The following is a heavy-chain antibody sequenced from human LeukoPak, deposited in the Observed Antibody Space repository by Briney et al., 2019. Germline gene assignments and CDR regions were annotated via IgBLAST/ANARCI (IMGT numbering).Heavy chain of an antibody. CDR3: AREVAVAWNWFDP. J-gene: IGHJ5*02. Sequence: SETLSLTCTVSGGSISSYYWTWIRQPAGKGLEWIGRIYDSGRTNYCPSLKSRVTISLDKSKNQFSLKLNSVTAAGTAVYYCAREVAVAWNWFDPWGQGILVTVSS. V-gene: IGHV4-4*07. CDR1: GGSISSYY. CDR2: IYDSGRT. D-gene: IGHD6-19*01.